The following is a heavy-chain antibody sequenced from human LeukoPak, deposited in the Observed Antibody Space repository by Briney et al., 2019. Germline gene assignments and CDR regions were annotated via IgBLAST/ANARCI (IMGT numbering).Heavy chain of an antibody. CDR1: GSTFSDYY. CDR2: ISISSRNT. CDR3: ARGYDILTGYSPFFYYGMDV. V-gene: IGHV3-11*06. Sequence: GRSLRPSRAASGSTFSDYYTSSIRQAPGKWLEWVSYISISSRNTNYADSVKGRFTISRDNAKNSLYLQMNSLRAEDTAVYYCARGYDILTGYSPFFYYGMDVWGKGTTVTVSS. D-gene: IGHD3-9*01. J-gene: IGHJ6*04.